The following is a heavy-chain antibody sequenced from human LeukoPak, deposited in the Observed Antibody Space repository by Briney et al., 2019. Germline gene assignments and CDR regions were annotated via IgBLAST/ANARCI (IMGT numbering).Heavy chain of an antibody. V-gene: IGHV3-30*02. CDR3: AKGSTVVTPYYYYYMDV. CDR2: IRYDGSNK. CDR1: GFTFSSYG. J-gene: IGHJ6*03. Sequence: QPGGSLRLSCAASGFTFSSYGMHWVRQAPGKGLEWVAFIRYDGSNKYYAESVKGRFTVSRDNSKNSLYLQMNSLRAEDTALYYCAKGSTVVTPYYYYYMDVWGKGTTVTVSS. D-gene: IGHD4-23*01.